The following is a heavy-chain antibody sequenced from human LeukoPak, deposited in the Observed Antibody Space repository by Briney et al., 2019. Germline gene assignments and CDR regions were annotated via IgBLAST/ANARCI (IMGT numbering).Heavy chain of an antibody. Sequence: PGESLRLSCAASGFTFSSYWMHWVRQTPGKGLVWVSRIKGDGSDTLYADSVKGRYTISRDNSKNTLYLQTSVLGVDDTAVYYCARASTTVPNLLDYWGQGALVSVSS. CDR2: IKGDGSDT. D-gene: IGHD4-17*01. J-gene: IGHJ4*02. CDR3: ARASTTVPNLLDY. CDR1: GFTFSSYW. V-gene: IGHV3-74*01.